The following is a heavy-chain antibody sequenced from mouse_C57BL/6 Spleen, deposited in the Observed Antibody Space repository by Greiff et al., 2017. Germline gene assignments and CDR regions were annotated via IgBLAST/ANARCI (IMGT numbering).Heavy chain of an antibody. V-gene: IGHV3-6*01. Sequence: EVKLQESGPGLVKPSQSLSLTCSVTGYSITSGYYWNWLRQFPGNKLEWMGYISYDGSNNYNPSLKNRISITRDTSKNQFFLKLNSVTTEDTATYYCARADKRRDAMDYWGQGTSVTVSS. J-gene: IGHJ4*01. CDR1: GYSITSGYY. CDR2: ISYDGSN. CDR3: ARADKRRDAMDY.